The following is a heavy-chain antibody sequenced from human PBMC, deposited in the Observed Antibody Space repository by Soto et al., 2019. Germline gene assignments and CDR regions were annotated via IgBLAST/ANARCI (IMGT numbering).Heavy chain of an antibody. D-gene: IGHD2-15*01. J-gene: IGHJ4*02. CDR2: ISYDGSNK. CDR1: GFTFTSYA. CDR3: ARDFSMVVVVPGY. V-gene: IGHV3-30-3*01. Sequence: PGGSLRLSCVASGFTFTSYAMHWVRQAPGKGLEWVAVISYDGSNKYYADSVKGRFTISRDNSKDTVYLQMKSLRPEDTAVYYCARDFSMVVVVPGYWGQGTLVTVSS.